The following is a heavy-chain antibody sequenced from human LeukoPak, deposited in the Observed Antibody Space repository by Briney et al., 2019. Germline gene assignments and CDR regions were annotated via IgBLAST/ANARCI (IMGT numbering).Heavy chain of an antibody. CDR3: AKDRAAAGRGEYFQH. CDR1: GFPFSSYA. CDR2: ISDSGSST. D-gene: IGHD6-13*01. J-gene: IGHJ1*01. V-gene: IGHV3-23*01. Sequence: GGSLRLSCAASGFPFSSYAMSWVRQAPGKGLEWVSGISDSGSSTYYADSVKGRFTISRDNSKNTLYLQMNSLRAEDTALYYCAKDRAAAGRGEYFQHWGQGTLVTVSS.